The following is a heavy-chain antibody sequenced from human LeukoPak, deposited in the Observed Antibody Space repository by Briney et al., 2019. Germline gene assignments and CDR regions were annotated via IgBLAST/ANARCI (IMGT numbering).Heavy chain of an antibody. J-gene: IGHJ4*02. V-gene: IGHV3-30-3*01. CDR1: GFTFSSYA. Sequence: GGSLRLSCAASGFTFSSYAMHWVRQAPGKGLEWVAVISYDGSNKYYADSVKGRFTISRDNSKNTLYLQMNSLRAEDTAVYYCARDMLIEQQLEGGLDYWGQGTLVTVSS. CDR3: ARDMLIEQQLEGGLDY. CDR2: ISYDGSNK. D-gene: IGHD6-13*01.